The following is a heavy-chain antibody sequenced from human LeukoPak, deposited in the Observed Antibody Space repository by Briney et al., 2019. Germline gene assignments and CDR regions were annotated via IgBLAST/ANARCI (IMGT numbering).Heavy chain of an antibody. D-gene: IGHD1-26*01. CDR1: GFTFSIYD. CDR3: ARGPLGEHAFDI. CDR2: IGTAGDT. V-gene: IGHV3-13*01. Sequence: GGSLRLSCAASGFTFSIYDMHWVRQATGKGLEWVSAIGTAGDTYYPGSVKGRFTISRENAKNSLYLQMNSLRAGDTAVYYCARGPLGEHAFDIWGQGTMVTVSS. J-gene: IGHJ3*02.